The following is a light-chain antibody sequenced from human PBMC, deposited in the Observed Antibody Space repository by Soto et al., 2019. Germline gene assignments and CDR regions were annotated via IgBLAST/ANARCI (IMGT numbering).Light chain of an antibody. V-gene: IGKV3-15*01. CDR2: GAF. CDR1: QSVSDN. J-gene: IGKJ1*01. CDR3: QQDNYWPLT. Sequence: EILMTQSPVTLSVSPGARVTLSCRASQSVSDNLAWYQQKPGQAPSLLIYGAFTRATGVPARFSGAGSGTEVTLTISSLQSEDFALYYWQQDNYWPLTFGQGTKVEI.